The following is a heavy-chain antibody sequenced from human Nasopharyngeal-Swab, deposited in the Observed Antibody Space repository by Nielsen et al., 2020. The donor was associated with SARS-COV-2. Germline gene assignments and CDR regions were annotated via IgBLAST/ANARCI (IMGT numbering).Heavy chain of an antibody. Sequence: GGSLRLSCAASGFTLSSYAMHWVRQAPGKGLEWVAVISYDGGYKHYADSVKGRFTDSRDSSTNTLYLQMNNVRAEDTAVYYCARDLGGGYCTTTNCPGSWGQGTLVTVSS. J-gene: IGHJ1*01. CDR1: GFTLSSYA. V-gene: IGHV3-30*14. CDR2: ISYDGGYK. D-gene: IGHD2-2*01. CDR3: ARDLGGGYCTTTNCPGS.